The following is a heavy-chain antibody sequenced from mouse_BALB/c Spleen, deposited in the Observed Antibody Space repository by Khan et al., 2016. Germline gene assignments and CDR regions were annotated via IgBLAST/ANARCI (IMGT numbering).Heavy chain of an antibody. CDR1: GFNIKDTY. V-gene: IGHV14-3*02. CDR2: IDPANGNT. Sequence: VQLQQSGAELVKPGASVKLSCTASGFNIKDTYMHWVKQRPEQGLEWIGRIDPANGNTKYDPKFQGKATITEDTYSNTAYLQLSSLTSEDTAVYYCARSPYDYDVGFAYWGQGTLVTVSA. J-gene: IGHJ3*01. CDR3: ARSPYDYDVGFAY. D-gene: IGHD2-4*01.